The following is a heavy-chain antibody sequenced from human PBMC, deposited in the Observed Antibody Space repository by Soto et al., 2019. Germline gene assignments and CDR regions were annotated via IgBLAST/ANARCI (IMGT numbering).Heavy chain of an antibody. V-gene: IGHV2-5*02. D-gene: IGHD6-19*01. Sequence: SGPTLVNPTQTLTLTCIFSGFSLRTSGVGVGWIRQPPGKALEWLGFIYWDDDKRYSPSLKSRLTITKDTSKNQVVLTMTNMDPVDTATYYCAKSGSSGWYGWFDPWGQGTQVTVSS. J-gene: IGHJ5*02. CDR3: AKSGSSGWYGWFDP. CDR2: IYWDDDK. CDR1: GFSLRTSGVG.